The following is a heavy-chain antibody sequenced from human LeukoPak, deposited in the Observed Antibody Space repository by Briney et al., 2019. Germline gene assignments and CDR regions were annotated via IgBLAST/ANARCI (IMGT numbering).Heavy chain of an antibody. V-gene: IGHV1-18*01. CDR2: ISAYNGNT. Sequence: ASEKVSCKASGYTFTSYGISWVRQAPGQGLEWMGWISAYNGNTNYAQKLQGRVTMTTDTSTSTAYMELRSLRSDDTAVYYCARDYDSSGYSALDYWGQGTLVTVSS. J-gene: IGHJ4*02. D-gene: IGHD3-22*01. CDR3: ARDYDSSGYSALDY. CDR1: GYTFTSYG.